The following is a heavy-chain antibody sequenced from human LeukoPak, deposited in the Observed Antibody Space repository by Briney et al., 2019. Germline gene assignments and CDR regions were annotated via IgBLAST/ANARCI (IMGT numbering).Heavy chain of an antibody. Sequence: PGGSLRLSCAASGFTFSSYDMHWVRQATGKGLEWVSAIGTAGDTYYPGSVKGRFTISRENAKNSLYLQMNSLRAGDTAVYYCAREGPLYSFDHWGQGTLVTVSS. CDR3: AREGPLYSFDH. D-gene: IGHD2-2*02. CDR2: IGTAGDT. V-gene: IGHV3-13*01. J-gene: IGHJ4*02. CDR1: GFTFSSYD.